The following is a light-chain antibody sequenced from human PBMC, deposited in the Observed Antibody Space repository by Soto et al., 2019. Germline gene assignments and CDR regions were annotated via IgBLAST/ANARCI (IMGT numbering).Light chain of an antibody. Sequence: EIVLTQSPATLSLSPGERATLSCRVSQRISGYLAWYQQKPGQAPRLLIYDASNRATGIPVRFSGSGSGADFNLTISSLEPEDFAVYYCQQRSNLPWTFGQGTKVDIK. CDR2: DAS. CDR1: QRISGY. V-gene: IGKV3-11*01. J-gene: IGKJ1*01. CDR3: QQRSNLPWT.